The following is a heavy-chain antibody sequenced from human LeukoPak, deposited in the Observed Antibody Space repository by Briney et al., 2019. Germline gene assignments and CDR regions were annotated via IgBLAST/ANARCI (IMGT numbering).Heavy chain of an antibody. CDR2: ISSSSSYI. CDR3: ARDGSNGWSRHFDY. J-gene: IGHJ4*02. V-gene: IGHV3-21*01. Sequence: PGGSLRLSCAASGFTFSSYSMNWVRQAPGKGLEWVSSISSSSSYIYYADSVKGRFTISRDNAKNSLYLQMNSLRAEDTAVYYCARDGSNGWSRHFDYWGQGTLVTVSS. D-gene: IGHD6-19*01. CDR1: GFTFSSYS.